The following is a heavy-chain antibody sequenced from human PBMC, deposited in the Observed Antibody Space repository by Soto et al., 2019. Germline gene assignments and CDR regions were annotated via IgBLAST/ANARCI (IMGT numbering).Heavy chain of an antibody. Sequence: GGSLRLSCAASGFTFSSYSMNWVRQAPGKGLEWVSSISSSSSYIYYADSVKGRFTISRDNAKNSLYLQMNSLRAEDTAVYYCATERYHYGSVSHYTHTIYGMDVWGQVTTVTVS. CDR1: GFTFSSYS. J-gene: IGHJ6*02. CDR2: ISSSSSYI. CDR3: ATERYHYGSVSHYTHTIYGMDV. V-gene: IGHV3-21*01. D-gene: IGHD3-10*01.